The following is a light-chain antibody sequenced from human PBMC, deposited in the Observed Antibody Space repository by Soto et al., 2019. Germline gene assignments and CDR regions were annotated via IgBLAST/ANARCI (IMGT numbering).Light chain of an antibody. V-gene: IGLV2-8*01. CDR3: SSYAGINNLGV. J-gene: IGLJ1*01. CDR1: SSDVGGYKY. Sequence: QSVLTQPPSASGSPGQSVTISCTGTSSDVGGYKYVSWYQQHPGKAPKLMIFEVNKRPSGVPDRFSGYKSGNTASLTVSGIQAEDEADYYCSSYAGINNLGVFGTGTKVTVL. CDR2: EVN.